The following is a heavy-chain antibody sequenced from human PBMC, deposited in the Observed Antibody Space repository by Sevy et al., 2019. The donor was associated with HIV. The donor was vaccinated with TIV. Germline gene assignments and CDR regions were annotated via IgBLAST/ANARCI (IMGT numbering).Heavy chain of an antibody. CDR3: ARDYYDSSGYVY. CDR2: ISYDGSNK. V-gene: IGHV3-30-3*01. Sequence: GGSLRLSCAASGFTFSSYAMHWVRQAPGKGLEWVAVISYDGSNKYYADSVKGRFTISRDNSKNTLYLQMNSLRAEDTAVYYCARDYYDSSGYVYWGQGTLVIVSS. D-gene: IGHD3-22*01. CDR1: GFTFSSYA. J-gene: IGHJ4*02.